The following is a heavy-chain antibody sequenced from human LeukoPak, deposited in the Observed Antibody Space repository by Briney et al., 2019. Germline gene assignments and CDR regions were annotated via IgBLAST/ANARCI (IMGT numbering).Heavy chain of an antibody. CDR2: ISSSGDGT. Sequence: GGSLRLSCAASGFSFSSYDMTWVRQPPGKGLEWVSAISSSGDGTYYADSVKGRFTISRDNSKNTLYLQINSLRAEDTAVYYCAKPQWLVGPVPDKYLDYWGQGTLVTVSS. CDR3: AKPQWLVGPVPDKYLDY. V-gene: IGHV3-23*01. D-gene: IGHD5-12*01. CDR1: GFSFSSYD. J-gene: IGHJ4*02.